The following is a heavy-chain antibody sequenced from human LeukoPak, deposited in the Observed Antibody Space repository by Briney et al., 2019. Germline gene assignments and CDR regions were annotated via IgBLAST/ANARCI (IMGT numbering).Heavy chain of an antibody. CDR2: IYYSGST. CDR3: ARAGGSYGSRYYFDY. J-gene: IGHJ4*02. D-gene: IGHD1-26*01. CDR1: GGSFSGYY. V-gene: IGHV4-59*01. Sequence: SETLSLTCAVYGGSFSGYYWSWIRQPPGKGLEWIGYIYYSGSTNYNPSLKSRVTISVDTSKNQFSLKLSSVTAADTAVYYCARAGGSYGSRYYFDYWGQGTLVTVSS.